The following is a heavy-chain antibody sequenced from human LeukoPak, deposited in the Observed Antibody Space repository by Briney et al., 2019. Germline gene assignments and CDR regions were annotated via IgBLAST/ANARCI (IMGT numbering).Heavy chain of an antibody. CDR3: ARDDSSGYPFDY. CDR1: GYTFTSYA. D-gene: IGHD3-22*01. V-gene: IGHV1-3*01. CDR2: INAGNGNT. Sequence: ASVKVSCKESGYTFTSYAMHWVRQAPGQRLEWMGWINAGNGNTKYSQKFQGRVTMTRDTSTSTVYMELSSLRSEDTAVYYCARDDSSGYPFDYWGQGTLVTVSS. J-gene: IGHJ4*02.